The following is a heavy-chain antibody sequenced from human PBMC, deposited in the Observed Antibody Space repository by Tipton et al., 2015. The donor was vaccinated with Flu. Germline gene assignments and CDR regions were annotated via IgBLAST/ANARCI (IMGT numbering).Heavy chain of an antibody. CDR2: INHSGST. CDR3: ARDPSLGMPEYFDS. D-gene: IGHD2-2*01. J-gene: IGHJ4*02. Sequence: TLSLTCSVSGASVGSPYCWGWVRQPPGKGLEWIGEINHSGSTNYNPSLKSRVTISVDTSKNQFSLRLSSVTAADTAVYFCARDPSLGMPEYFDSWGQGTLVTVSS. V-gene: IGHV4-4*01. CDR1: GASVGSPYC.